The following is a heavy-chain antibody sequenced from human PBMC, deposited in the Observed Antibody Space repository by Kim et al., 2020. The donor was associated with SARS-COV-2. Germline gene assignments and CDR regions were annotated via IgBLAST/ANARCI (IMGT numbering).Heavy chain of an antibody. CDR1: GDSITRFTYY. CDR2: IDDSGNT. Sequence: SETLSLTCSVSGDSITRFTYYWGWIRQSPGRGLEWFGSIDDSGNTYYNPSLKSRVSMSVDTSKNQFSLNLNSVTAADTAVFYCAREGYPYYSHSSHVFDYWGQGILVIVSS. D-gene: IGHD6-19*01. CDR3: AREGYPYYSHSSHVFDY. J-gene: IGHJ4*02. V-gene: IGHV4-39*07.